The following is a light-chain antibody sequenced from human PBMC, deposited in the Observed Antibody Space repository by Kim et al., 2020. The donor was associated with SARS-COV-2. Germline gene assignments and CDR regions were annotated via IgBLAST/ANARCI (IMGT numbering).Light chain of an antibody. Sequence: PGEKVPLSRSATQRFGSNLAWYQQTPGRGPRLLIYGASTRATCIPARFSGSGSGTEFTLTISSLQSEDFALYYCQQYNDWPPGDTFGQGTKLEI. J-gene: IGKJ2*01. CDR2: GAS. CDR3: QQYNDWPPGDT. V-gene: IGKV3-15*01. CDR1: QRFGSN.